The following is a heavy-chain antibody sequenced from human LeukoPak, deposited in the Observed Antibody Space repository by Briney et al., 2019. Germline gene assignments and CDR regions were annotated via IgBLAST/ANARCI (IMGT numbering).Heavy chain of an antibody. J-gene: IGHJ3*02. D-gene: IGHD5-18*01. V-gene: IGHV3-21*01. CDR2: ISNSSRYI. CDR3: SRGGAMVSDAFDI. CDR1: GFTFSRYR. Sequence: GSLRLTCAASGFTFSRYRMNWLRQAPCKGLAWVSSISNSSRYIYYPHSVKGRFTISRDNAKNSLYLQMNSLRAEDTAVYYCSRGGAMVSDAFDIWGQGTMVTVSS.